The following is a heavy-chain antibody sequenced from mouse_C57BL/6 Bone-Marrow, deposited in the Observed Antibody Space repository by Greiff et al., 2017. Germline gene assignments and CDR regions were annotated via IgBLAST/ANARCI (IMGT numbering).Heavy chain of an antibody. CDR1: GYTFTTYP. J-gene: IGHJ2*01. Sequence: VQLQESGAELVKPGASVKMSCKASGYTFTTYPIEWMKQNHGKSLEWIGNFHPYNDDTKYNEKFKGKATLTVEKSSNTVYLELSRLTSDDSAVYYCARSSTFFYYFDYWGQGTTLPVSS. V-gene: IGHV1-47*01. CDR2: FHPYNDDT. D-gene: IGHD5-1*01. CDR3: ARSSTFFYYFDY.